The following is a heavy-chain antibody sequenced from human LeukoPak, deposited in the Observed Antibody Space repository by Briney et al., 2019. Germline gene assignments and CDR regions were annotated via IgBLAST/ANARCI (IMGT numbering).Heavy chain of an antibody. CDR3: ARAGVRFLEWLLTPRPPYFDH. Sequence: GGSLTLSCAASGFTYSSYRMNWVRPAPGKELEGVSSISSISSYIYFADSVKGRVTISRDNAKNSLYLQMNSLRAEDTAVYYCARAGVRFLEWLLTPRPPYFDHWGQGTLVTVSS. CDR1: GFTYSSYR. V-gene: IGHV3-21*01. D-gene: IGHD3-3*01. J-gene: IGHJ4*02. CDR2: ISSISSYI.